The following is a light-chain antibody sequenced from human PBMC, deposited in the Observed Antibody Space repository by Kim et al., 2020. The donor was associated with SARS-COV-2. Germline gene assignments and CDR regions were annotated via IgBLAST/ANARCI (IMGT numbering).Light chain of an antibody. CDR2: DVS. CDR1: QDIRNY. Sequence: GDRVTITCQASQDIRNYLNWYQQKPGEAPKVLIHDVSSLETGVSSRFSGHGSGTDFTLAISSLQPEDIATYYCQQYDFLPITFG. J-gene: IGKJ5*01. CDR3: QQYDFLPIT. V-gene: IGKV1-33*01.